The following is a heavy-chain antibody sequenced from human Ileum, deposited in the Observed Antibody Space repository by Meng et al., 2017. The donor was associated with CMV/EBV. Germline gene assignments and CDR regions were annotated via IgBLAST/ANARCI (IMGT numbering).Heavy chain of an antibody. V-gene: IGHV4-34*01. D-gene: IGHD1-14*01. CDR2: LPPRATP. CDR1: LSSFHISS. Sequence: TCAFSLSSFHISSCPSIRQPPGAGLESIVELPPRATPTSTPSLPRRVPISLDTPPSQFSLQLRSVPAADTSVYYCARYNPRDWYFDVWGRGTLVTVSS. J-gene: IGHJ2*01. CDR3: ARYNPRDWYFDV.